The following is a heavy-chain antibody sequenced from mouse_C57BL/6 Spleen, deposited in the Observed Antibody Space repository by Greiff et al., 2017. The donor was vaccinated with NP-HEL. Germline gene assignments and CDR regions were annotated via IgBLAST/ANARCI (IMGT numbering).Heavy chain of an antibody. D-gene: IGHD1-1*01. CDR1: GYSFTGYF. J-gene: IGHJ1*03. Sequence: EVQLVESGPELVKPGASVKISCKASGYSFTGYFMNWVKQSHGKSLEWIGRINPYNGDTFYNQKFKGKATLTVDKSSSTAHMELLSLTSEDFAVYYCAREQIWEITTVVYWYFDVWGTGTTVTVSS. V-gene: IGHV1-37*01. CDR3: AREQIWEITTVVYWYFDV. CDR2: INPYNGDT.